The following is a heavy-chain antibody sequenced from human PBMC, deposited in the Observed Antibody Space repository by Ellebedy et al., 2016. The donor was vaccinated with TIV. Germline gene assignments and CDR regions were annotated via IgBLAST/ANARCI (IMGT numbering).Heavy chain of an antibody. Sequence: ASVKVSCKASGYTFTGYYMHWVRQAPGQGLEWMGWINPNSGGTNYAQKFQGWVTMTRDTSISTAYMEVSRLRSDDTAVYYCARQLAIESHDYWGQGTLVTVSS. CDR3: ARQLAIESHDY. V-gene: IGHV1-2*04. D-gene: IGHD6-13*01. CDR2: INPNSGGT. J-gene: IGHJ4*02. CDR1: GYTFTGYY.